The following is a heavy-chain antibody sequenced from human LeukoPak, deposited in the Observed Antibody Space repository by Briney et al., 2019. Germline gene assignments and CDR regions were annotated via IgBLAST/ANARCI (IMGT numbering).Heavy chain of an antibody. J-gene: IGHJ4*02. Sequence: GESLTLFCTASGFTFDNYAKHWVRHAPGKGLESLSIISWNSGYIGYSDSVKGRLTISRDNAKKSLDLQMNSLRAEDTALYYCAKVRGTYSSGYFFDYWGQGTLVTVSS. D-gene: IGHD6-19*01. V-gene: IGHV3-9*01. CDR3: AKVRGTYSSGYFFDY. CDR1: GFTFDNYA. CDR2: ISWNSGYI.